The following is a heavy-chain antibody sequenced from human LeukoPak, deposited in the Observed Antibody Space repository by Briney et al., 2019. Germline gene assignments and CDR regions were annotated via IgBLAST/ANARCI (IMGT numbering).Heavy chain of an antibody. J-gene: IGHJ4*02. CDR3: ARVRYSSGWTPKYYFDY. CDR1: GGSISSYY. V-gene: IGHV4-59*01. CDR2: IYYSGST. D-gene: IGHD6-19*01. Sequence: SETLSLTCTVSGGSISSYYWSWVRQPPGKGMEWLGYIYYSGSTNYNPSLKSRVTISVGTSKNQFSLKLSSVTAADTAVYYCARVRYSSGWTPKYYFDYWGQGTLVTVSS.